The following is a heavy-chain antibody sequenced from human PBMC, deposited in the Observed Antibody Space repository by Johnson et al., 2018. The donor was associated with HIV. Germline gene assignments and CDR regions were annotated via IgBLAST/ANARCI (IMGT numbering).Heavy chain of an antibody. Sequence: QVQLVESGGGVVQPGRSLRLSCAASGFTFSSYGIHWVRQVPGKGLEWVAVISYDGSNKYFADSVKGRFTISRDNSKNTLYLQMNSRRAEDTAVYYCAKDIEPGGGNYMAGTFDLWGQGTMVTVSS. CDR3: AKDIEPGGGNYMAGTFDL. CDR2: ISYDGSNK. D-gene: IGHD6-19*01. J-gene: IGHJ3*01. CDR1: GFTFSSYG. V-gene: IGHV3-30*18.